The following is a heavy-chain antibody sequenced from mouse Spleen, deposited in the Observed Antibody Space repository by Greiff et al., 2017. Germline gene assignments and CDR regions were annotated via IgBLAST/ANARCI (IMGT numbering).Heavy chain of an antibody. J-gene: IGHJ2*01. CDR1: GFTFSSYG. CDR3: AREGYQYYFDY. CDR2: INSNGGST. V-gene: IGHV5-6-3*01. Sequence: DAQLVESGGGLVQPGGSLKLSCAASGFTFSSYGMSWVRQTPDKRLELVATINSNGGSTYYPDSVKGRFTISRDNAKNTLYLQMSSLKSEDTAMYYCAREGYQYYFDYWGQGTTLTVSS. D-gene: IGHD2-14*01.